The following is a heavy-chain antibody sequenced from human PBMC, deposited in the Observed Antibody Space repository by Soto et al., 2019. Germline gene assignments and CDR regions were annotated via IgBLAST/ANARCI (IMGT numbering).Heavy chain of an antibody. CDR1: GYTFTSYA. J-gene: IGHJ5*02. V-gene: IGHV1-3*01. CDR3: ARASPYSSSPPWFDP. CDR2: INAGNGNT. Sequence: GASVKVSCKASGYTFTSYAMHWVRQAPGQRLEWMGWINAGNGNTKYSQKFQGRVTITRDTSASTAYMELSSLRSEDTAVYYCARASPYSSSPPWFDPWGQGTLVTVSS. D-gene: IGHD6-6*01.